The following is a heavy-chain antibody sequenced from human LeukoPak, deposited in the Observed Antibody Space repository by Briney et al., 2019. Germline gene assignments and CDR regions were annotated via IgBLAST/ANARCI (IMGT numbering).Heavy chain of an antibody. J-gene: IGHJ3*02. D-gene: IGHD5-12*01. CDR1: GGSFSGYY. CDR3: ARGQSLISWLRSPAGAFGI. V-gene: IGHV4-34*01. Sequence: SETLSLTCAVYGGSFSGYYWSWIRQPPGKGLEWIGEINHSGSTNYNPSLKSRVTISVDTSKNQFSLKLSSVTAADTAVYYCARGQSLISWLRSPAGAFGIWGQGTMVTVSS. CDR2: INHSGST.